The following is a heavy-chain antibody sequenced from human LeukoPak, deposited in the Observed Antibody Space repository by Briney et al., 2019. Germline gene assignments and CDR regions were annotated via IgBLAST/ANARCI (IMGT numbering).Heavy chain of an antibody. CDR1: GITVSSNY. V-gene: IGHV3-53*01. CDR3: AREQTATRGAFDI. CDR2: IYSGGST. J-gene: IGHJ3*02. D-gene: IGHD5-18*01. Sequence: GGSLRDSCAGAGITVSSNYMRWVGQAPGKGLEWVSVIYSGGSTYYADSVKGRFTISRDNSKNTLYLQMNSLRAEDTAVYYCAREQTATRGAFDIWGQGTMVTVSS.